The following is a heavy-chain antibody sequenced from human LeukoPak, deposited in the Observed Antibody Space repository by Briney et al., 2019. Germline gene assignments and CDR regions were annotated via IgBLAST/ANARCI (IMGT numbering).Heavy chain of an antibody. V-gene: IGHV1-2*02. Sequence: GASVKVSCKASGYTFTGYYMHWVRQAPGQGLEWMGWINPNSGGTNYAQKLQGRVTMTRDTSISTAYMELSRLRSDDTAVYYCARDRLSERSFDIWGQGTMVTVSS. CDR3: ARDRLSERSFDI. CDR1: GYTFTGYY. CDR2: INPNSGGT. J-gene: IGHJ3*02. D-gene: IGHD6-19*01.